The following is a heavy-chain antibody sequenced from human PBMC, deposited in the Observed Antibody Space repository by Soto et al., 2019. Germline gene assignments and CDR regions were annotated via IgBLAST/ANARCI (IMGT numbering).Heavy chain of an antibody. D-gene: IGHD6-13*01. CDR3: THRRSMGGNSWLPGL. V-gene: IGHV2-5*02. Sequence: QITLKESGPTLVKPTQTLPLTCTFSGFSLSTSEMGVGWIRQPPGKALEWLALTYWDDDKRYSPSLKNILPITKVTTKNQVDITMANMDTVDTTTYYGTHRRSMGGNSWLPGLWGLGILVTVSS. J-gene: IGHJ4*02. CDR2: TYWDDDK. CDR1: GFSLSTSEMG.